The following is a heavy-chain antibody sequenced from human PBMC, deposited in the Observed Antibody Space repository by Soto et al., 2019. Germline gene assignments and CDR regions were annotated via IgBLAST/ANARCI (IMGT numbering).Heavy chain of an antibody. D-gene: IGHD3-22*01. CDR3: ARTIYDSSGYSDY. V-gene: IGHV4-34*01. Sequence: SETLSLTCAVYGGSFSGYYWSWIRQPPGKGLEWIGEINHSGSTNYNPSLKSRVTISVDTSKNQFSLKLSSVTAADTAVYYCARTIYDSSGYSDYWGQGTLVTVSS. CDR2: INHSGST. CDR1: GGSFSGYY. J-gene: IGHJ4*02.